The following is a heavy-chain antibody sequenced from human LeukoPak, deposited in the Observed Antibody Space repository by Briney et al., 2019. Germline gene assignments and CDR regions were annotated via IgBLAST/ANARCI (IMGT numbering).Heavy chain of an antibody. J-gene: IGHJ4*02. CDR1: GYSISSGYY. V-gene: IGHV4-38-2*01. CDR2: IYHSGST. D-gene: IGHD2-2*01. CDR3: ARHLAPYCSSTSCFFDY. Sequence: NPSETLSLTCAVSGYSISSGYYWGWIRPPPGKGLEWIGSIYHSGSTYYNPSLKSRVTISVDTSKNQFSLKLSSVTAADTAVYYCARHLAPYCSSTSCFFDYWGQGTLVTVSS.